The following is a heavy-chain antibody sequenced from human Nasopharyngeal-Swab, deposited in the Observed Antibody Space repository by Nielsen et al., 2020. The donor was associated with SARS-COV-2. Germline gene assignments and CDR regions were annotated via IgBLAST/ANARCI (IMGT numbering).Heavy chain of an antibody. Sequence: WIRQPPGKGLEWIGSIYYSGSTYYNPSIKSRVTISVETSKNQFSLKLSSVTAADTAVYYCARERGRGGSWNYYYYYMDVWGKGTTVTVSS. V-gene: IGHV4-39*07. CDR3: ARERGRGGSWNYYYYYMDV. J-gene: IGHJ6*03. D-gene: IGHD3-10*01. CDR2: IYYSGST.